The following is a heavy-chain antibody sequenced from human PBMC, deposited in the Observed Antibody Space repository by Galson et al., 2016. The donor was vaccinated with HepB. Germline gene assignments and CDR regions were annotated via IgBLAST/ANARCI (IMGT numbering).Heavy chain of an antibody. Sequence: SLRLSCAASGFTFSNYAMHWVRQAPGKGLEWLALIASDGSLQYYGDSVKGRFTISRDNSKNTLYLQMSRLRIEDTAMYYCAKDERHAVGQVSWYFGLWGQGTLVTVSS. CDR1: GFTFSNYA. CDR2: IASDGSLQ. V-gene: IGHV3-30*04. J-gene: IGHJ2*01. D-gene: IGHD3/OR15-3a*01. CDR3: AKDERHAVGQVSWYFGL.